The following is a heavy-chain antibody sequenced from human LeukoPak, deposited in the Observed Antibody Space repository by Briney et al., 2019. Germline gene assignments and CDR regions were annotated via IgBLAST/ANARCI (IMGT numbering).Heavy chain of an antibody. J-gene: IGHJ3*02. D-gene: IGHD3-16*01. CDR1: GYSFTSYW. Sequence: GESLKISCKTSGYSFTSYWIGWVRQMPGKGLEWMGVIYPGDSDTRYSPSFQGQVTISADKSLSTAYLQWSGLKASDTAMYYCARHLTMITVPRDAVDIWGQGTMVTVSS. CDR2: IYPGDSDT. V-gene: IGHV5-51*01. CDR3: ARHLTMITVPRDAVDI.